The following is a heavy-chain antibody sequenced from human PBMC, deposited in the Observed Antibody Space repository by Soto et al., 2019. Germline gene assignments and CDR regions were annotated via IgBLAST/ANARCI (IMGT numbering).Heavy chain of an antibody. D-gene: IGHD7-27*01. CDR1: GYTFSSYA. J-gene: IGHJ4*02. V-gene: IGHV1-3*01. CDR2: INAGYGNT. CDR3: ARATGDGTFDF. Sequence: QVHLVQSGAEVRKPGASVKVSCKASGYTFSSYAMHWVRQAPGQRLEWMGWINAGYGNTKSSQKFQDRVTISRDTSASTAYMELTSLKSEDTAVYYCARATGDGTFDFWGQVTLVTVSS.